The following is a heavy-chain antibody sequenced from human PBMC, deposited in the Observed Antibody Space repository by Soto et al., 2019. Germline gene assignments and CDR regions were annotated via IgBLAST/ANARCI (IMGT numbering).Heavy chain of an antibody. Sequence: SETLSLTCTVSGGSISSYYWSWIRQPPGKGLEWIGYIYYRGSTNYSPSLKSRVNISVDTSKNQFSLKLSSVPVADTAVYYCAREPPSGDYEFWGQGTLVTVSS. D-gene: IGHD4-17*01. V-gene: IGHV4-59*01. CDR2: IYYRGST. J-gene: IGHJ4*02. CDR1: GGSISSYY. CDR3: AREPPSGDYEF.